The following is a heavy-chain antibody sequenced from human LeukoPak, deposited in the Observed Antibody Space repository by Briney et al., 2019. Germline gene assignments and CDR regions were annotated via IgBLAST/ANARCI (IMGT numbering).Heavy chain of an antibody. J-gene: IGHJ5*02. CDR2: MNPNSGNT. CDR3: ARGRSVWWLVSSKGGFDP. CDR1: GYTFTSYD. D-gene: IGHD6-19*01. V-gene: IGHV1-8*03. Sequence: ASVKVSCKASGYTFTSYDINWVRQATGQGLEWMGWMNPNSGNTGYARKFQGRVTITRNTSISTAYMELSSLRSEDTAVYYCARGRSVWWLVSSKGGFDPWGQGTLVTVSS.